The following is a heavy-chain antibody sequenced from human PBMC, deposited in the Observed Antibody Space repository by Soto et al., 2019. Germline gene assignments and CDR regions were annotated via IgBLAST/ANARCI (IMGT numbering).Heavy chain of an antibody. D-gene: IGHD5-12*01. CDR1: GASLRIGDYY. CDR2: LYKSGTA. J-gene: IGHJ5*02. Sequence: QVQLQESGPGLVRPSQTLSLTCTVSGASLRIGDYYWTWLRQPPGKGLEWIGFLYKSGTADYNPSLSSLFSRSVDTSKNQFVLRLNYVTAADTAVYYCLRALVSRFMAWPRFDPWGQGRMVTVSS. CDR3: LRALVSRFMAWPRFDP. V-gene: IGHV4-30-4*01.